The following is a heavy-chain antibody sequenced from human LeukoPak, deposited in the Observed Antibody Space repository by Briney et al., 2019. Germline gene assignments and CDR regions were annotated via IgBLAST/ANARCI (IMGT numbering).Heavy chain of an antibody. CDR3: AKDFGLGATGVSDY. CDR1: GFTFSSYA. V-gene: IGHV3-23*01. CDR2: ISGRGYNTDYADT. J-gene: IGHJ4*02. D-gene: IGHD1-26*01. Sequence: GGSMRLSCAASGFTFSSYAMSWVRQAPGKGLEWVAAISGRGYNTDYADTHYADSVKGRFTISRDDSKNTLYLQMHTLSAEDTAVFYCAKDFGLGATGVSDYWGQGTLVTVSS.